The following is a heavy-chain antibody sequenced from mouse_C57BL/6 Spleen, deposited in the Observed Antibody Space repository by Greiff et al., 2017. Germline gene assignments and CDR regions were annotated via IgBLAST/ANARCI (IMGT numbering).Heavy chain of an antibody. Sequence: EVQVVESGGGLVQPGGSLKLSCAASGFTFSDYYMYWVRQTPEKRLEWVAYISNGGGSTYYPDTVKGRFTISRDNAKNTLYLQMSRLKSEDTAMYYCARQNYYGSSYGAMDYWGQGTSVTVSS. CDR1: GFTFSDYY. J-gene: IGHJ4*01. V-gene: IGHV5-12*01. CDR3: ARQNYYGSSYGAMDY. D-gene: IGHD1-1*01. CDR2: ISNGGGST.